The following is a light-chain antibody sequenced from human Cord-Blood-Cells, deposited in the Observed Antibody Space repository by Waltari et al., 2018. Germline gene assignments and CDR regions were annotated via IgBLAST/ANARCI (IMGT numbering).Light chain of an antibody. V-gene: IGLV6-57*01. CDR3: QSYDSSNVV. J-gene: IGLJ2*01. CDR2: EDN. Sequence: NFMLTQPHSVSESPGKTVTISCTRRSGSIARHYVQWYQQRPGSSPTTVIYEDNQRPSGVPDRFSGSIDSSSNSASLTISGLKTEDEADYYCQSYDSSNVVFGGGTKLTVL. CDR1: SGSIARHY.